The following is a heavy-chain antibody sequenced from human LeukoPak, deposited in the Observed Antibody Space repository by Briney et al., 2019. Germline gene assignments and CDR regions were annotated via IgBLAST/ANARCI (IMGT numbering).Heavy chain of an antibody. V-gene: IGHV1-8*01. CDR3: AKISGYSGYYDAFDI. CDR1: GYTFTSYD. Sequence: GASVKVSCKASGYTFTSYDINWVRQATGQGLEWMGWMNPNSGNTGYAQKFQGRVTMTRNTSISTAYMELSRLRSDDTAVYYCAKISGYSGYYDAFDIWGQGTMVTVSS. D-gene: IGHD5-12*01. CDR2: MNPNSGNT. J-gene: IGHJ3*02.